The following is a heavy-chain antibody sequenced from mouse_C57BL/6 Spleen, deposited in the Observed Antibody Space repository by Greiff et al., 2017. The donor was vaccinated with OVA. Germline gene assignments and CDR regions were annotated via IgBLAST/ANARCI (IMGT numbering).Heavy chain of an antibody. CDR2: ISYDGSN. Sequence: EVQLQESGPGLVKPSQSLSLTCSVTGYSITSGYFWNWNRQLPGNKLEWMGYISYDGSNNYNPSLKNLTSITRDTSKNPFFLKLNSVTTEDAATYYCARGGYSNHDYWGQGTTLTVSS. J-gene: IGHJ2*01. V-gene: IGHV3-6*01. D-gene: IGHD2-5*01. CDR3: ARGGYSNHDY. CDR1: GYSITSGYF.